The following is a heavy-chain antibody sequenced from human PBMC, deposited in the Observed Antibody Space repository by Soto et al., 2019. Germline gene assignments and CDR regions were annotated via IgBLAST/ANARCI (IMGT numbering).Heavy chain of an antibody. V-gene: IGHV3-74*01. Sequence: EVQLVESGGGLVQPGGSLRLSCAASGFTFSSYWMHWVRQAPGKGLVWVSRINVDGSRISYADSVKGRCTISRDNAKNTLYLEINSLGVEDTAVYYCIRGDGDRYDGHGYLGRHWGQGTLVTVST. CDR2: INVDGSRI. J-gene: IGHJ4*02. CDR1: GFTFSSYW. D-gene: IGHD3-22*01. CDR3: IRGDGDRYDGHGYLGRH.